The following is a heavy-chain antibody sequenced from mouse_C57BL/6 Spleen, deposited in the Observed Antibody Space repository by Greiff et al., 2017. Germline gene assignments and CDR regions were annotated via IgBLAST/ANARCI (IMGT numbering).Heavy chain of an antibody. J-gene: IGHJ2*01. Sequence: EVKLVESGGGLVQPGGSLSLSCAASGFTFTDYYMSWVRQPPGKALEWLGFIRNKANGYTTEYSASVKGRFTISRDNSQSILYLQMNALRAEDSATYYCARARRRVLFDYWGQGTTLTVSS. CDR3: ARARRRVLFDY. CDR2: IRNKANGYTT. CDR1: GFTFTDYY. V-gene: IGHV7-3*01.